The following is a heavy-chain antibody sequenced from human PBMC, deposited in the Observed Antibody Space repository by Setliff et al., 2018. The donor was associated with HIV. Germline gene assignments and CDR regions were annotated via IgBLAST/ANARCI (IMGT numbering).Heavy chain of an antibody. V-gene: IGHV4-4*08. J-gene: IGHJ4*02. CDR1: GGSISTYF. CDR3: ASLTTDRFLEWLFVY. Sequence: SETLSLTCTVSGGSISTYFWSWVRQTPGKGLEWIGRLHLSGDTNYNPSLKTRVTISVDTSKNQFSLKLSSVTAADTAVYYCASLTTDRFLEWLFVYWGQGTLVTVSS. CDR2: LHLSGDT. D-gene: IGHD3-3*01.